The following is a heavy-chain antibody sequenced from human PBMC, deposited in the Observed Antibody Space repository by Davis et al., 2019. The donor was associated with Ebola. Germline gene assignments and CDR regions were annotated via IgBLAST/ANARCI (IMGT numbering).Heavy chain of an antibody. J-gene: IGHJ4*01. Sequence: LRLSCTVSGGSISSGGYYWSWIRQHPGKGLEWIGYIYYSGSTYYNPSLKSRVTISVDTSKNQFSLKLSSVTAADTAVYYCAREEGGNSRYFDYWGHGTLVTVSS. D-gene: IGHD4-23*01. CDR3: AREEGGNSRYFDY. CDR2: IYYSGST. CDR1: GGSISSGGYY. V-gene: IGHV4-31*03.